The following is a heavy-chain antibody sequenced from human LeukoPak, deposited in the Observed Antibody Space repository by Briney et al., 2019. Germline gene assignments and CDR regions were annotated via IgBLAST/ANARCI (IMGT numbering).Heavy chain of an antibody. CDR2: ISYDGTDK. D-gene: IGHD6-19*01. Sequence: QPGRSLRLSCATSGFTFSSYGMHWVRQAPGKGLEWVAVISYDGTDKYYADSVKGRYTISRDNSKNTLYLQMNSLRAEDTAVYYCAGGWSYFDYCGQGTLVTVFS. V-gene: IGHV3-30*03. J-gene: IGHJ4*02. CDR3: AGGWSYFDY. CDR1: GFTFSSYG.